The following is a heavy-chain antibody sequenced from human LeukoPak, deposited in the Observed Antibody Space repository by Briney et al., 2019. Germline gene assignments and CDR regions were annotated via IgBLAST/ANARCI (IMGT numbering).Heavy chain of an antibody. Sequence: SGTLSLTCAVSGGSISSSNWWSWVRQPPGKGLEWIGEIYHSGSTNYNPSLKSRVTISVDKSKNQFSLKLSSVTAADTAVYYCARDGVWFGELSPDWGQGTLVTVSS. D-gene: IGHD3-10*01. J-gene: IGHJ4*02. CDR2: IYHSGST. V-gene: IGHV4-4*02. CDR1: GGSISSSNW. CDR3: ARDGVWFGELSPD.